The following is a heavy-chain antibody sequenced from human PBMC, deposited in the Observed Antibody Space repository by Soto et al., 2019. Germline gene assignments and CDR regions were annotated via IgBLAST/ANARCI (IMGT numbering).Heavy chain of an antibody. J-gene: IGHJ4*02. CDR3: ARDYSRYGPFDY. CDR2: ISGNGGRT. Sequence: PWGSLRLSCAASGFTFSSYAMNWVRQAPGKGLEWVSTISGNGGRTDYADSVTGRFTISRDNSKNTLYLQMNSLRAEDTAVYYCARDYSRYGPFDYWGQGTLVTVSS. CDR1: GFTFSSYA. D-gene: IGHD5-18*01. V-gene: IGHV3-23*01.